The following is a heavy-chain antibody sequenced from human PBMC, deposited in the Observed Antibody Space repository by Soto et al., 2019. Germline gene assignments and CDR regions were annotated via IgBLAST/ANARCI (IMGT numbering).Heavy chain of an antibody. V-gene: IGHV3-7*01. CDR2: IKHDGSEK. D-gene: IGHD3-3*01. CDR3: AREFLEWLLQYYYYGMDV. J-gene: IGHJ6*02. CDR1: GFTFSSYW. Sequence: GGSLRLSCAASGFTFSSYWMSWVRQAPGKGLEWVANIKHDGSEKYYVDSVKGRSTISRDNAKNSLYLQMNSLRAEDTAVYYCAREFLEWLLQYYYYGMDVWGQGTTVTVSS.